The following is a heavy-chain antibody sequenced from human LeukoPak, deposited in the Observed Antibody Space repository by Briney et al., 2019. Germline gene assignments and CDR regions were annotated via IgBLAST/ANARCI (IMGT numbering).Heavy chain of an antibody. V-gene: IGHV1-2*06. J-gene: IGHJ4*02. D-gene: IGHD6-13*01. CDR2: INPNSGGT. Sequence: ASVKVSCKASGYTFTGYYMHWVRQAPGRGLEWMGRINPNSGGTNYAQKFQGRVTMTRDTSISTAYMELSRLRSDDTAVYYCARETIAAAGIDYWGQGTLVTVSS. CDR3: ARETIAAAGIDY. CDR1: GYTFTGYY.